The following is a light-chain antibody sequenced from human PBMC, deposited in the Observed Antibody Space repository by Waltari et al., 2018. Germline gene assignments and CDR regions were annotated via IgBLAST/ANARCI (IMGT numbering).Light chain of an antibody. CDR2: DVS. CDR3: SSYTASSTALF. Sequence: QSALTQPAPVSGSPGQSITIPCTGTSSDIGGYNFVSCYQQHPGKSPRLMIFDVSLRPSGGSDRFSGSKSGNTASLPISGLQAEDEADYFCSSYTASSTALFFGGGTKLTVL. J-gene: IGLJ2*01. V-gene: IGLV2-14*03. CDR1: SSDIGGYNF.